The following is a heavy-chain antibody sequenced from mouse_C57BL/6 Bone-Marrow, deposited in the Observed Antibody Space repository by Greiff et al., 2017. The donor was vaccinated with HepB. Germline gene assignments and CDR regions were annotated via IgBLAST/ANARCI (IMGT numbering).Heavy chain of an antibody. D-gene: IGHD1-1*01. CDR1: GFNIKDDY. J-gene: IGHJ2*01. Sequence: VQLKQSGAELVRPGASVKLSCTASGFNIKDDYMHWVKQRPEQGLEWIGWIDPENGDTEYASKFQGKATITADTSSNAAYLQLSNLTSEDTAVYYCTTSIYYGSSYPYFDYWGQGTTLTVSS. CDR2: IDPENGDT. CDR3: TTSIYYGSSYPYFDY. V-gene: IGHV14-4*01.